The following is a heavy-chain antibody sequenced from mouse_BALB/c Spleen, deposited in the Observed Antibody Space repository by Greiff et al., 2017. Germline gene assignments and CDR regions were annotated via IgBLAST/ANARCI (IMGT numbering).Heavy chain of an antibody. V-gene: IGHV1-14*01. D-gene: IGHD2-14*01. CDR3: ARGYRYPYYYAMDY. CDR2: INPYNDGT. Sequence: VHVKQSGPELVKPGASVKMSCKASGYTFTSYVMHWVKQKPGQGLEWIGYINPYNDGTKYNEKFKGKATLTSDKSSSTAYMELSSLTSEDSAVYYCARGYRYPYYYAMDYWGQGTSVTVSS. CDR1: GYTFTSYV. J-gene: IGHJ4*01.